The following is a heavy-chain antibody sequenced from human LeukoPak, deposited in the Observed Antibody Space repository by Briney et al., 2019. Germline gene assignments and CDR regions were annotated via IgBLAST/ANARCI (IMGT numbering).Heavy chain of an antibody. CDR2: INHSGST. CDR3: ARGGVGLFDY. V-gene: IGHV4-34*01. J-gene: IGHJ4*02. CDR1: GGSFSGYY. Sequence: SETLSLTCAVYGGSFSGYYWSWIRQPPGKGLEWIGEINHSGSTNYNPSLKSRVTMSVDTSKNQFSLKLSSVTAADTAVYYCARGGVGLFDYWGQGTLVTVSS.